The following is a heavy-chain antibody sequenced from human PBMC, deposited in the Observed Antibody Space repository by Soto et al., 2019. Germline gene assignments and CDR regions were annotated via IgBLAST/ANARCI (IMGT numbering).Heavy chain of an antibody. CDR1: GFTVSSNY. Sequence: EVPLVESGGGLVQPGGSLRLSCAASGFTVSSNYMSWVRQAPGKGLEWVSVIYSGGSTYYADSVKGRFTISRDNSKNTLYLQMNSLRAEDTAVYYCARVGVWDYYYGMDVWGQGTTVTVSS. CDR2: IYSGGST. J-gene: IGHJ6*02. V-gene: IGHV3-66*01. CDR3: ARVGVWDYYYGMDV. D-gene: IGHD6-13*01.